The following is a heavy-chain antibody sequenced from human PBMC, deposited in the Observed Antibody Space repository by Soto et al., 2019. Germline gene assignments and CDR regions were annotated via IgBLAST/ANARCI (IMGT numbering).Heavy chain of an antibody. D-gene: IGHD5-18*01. J-gene: IGHJ4*02. V-gene: IGHV1-18*01. CDR1: GYTFTSYG. Sequence: ASVKVSCKASGYTFTSYGISWVRQAPGQGLEWMGWISAYNGNTNYAQKLQGRVTMTRDTSTSTVYMELSSLRSEDTAVYYCARGLGYSYGCFDYWGQGTLVTVSS. CDR2: ISAYNGNT. CDR3: ARGLGYSYGCFDY.